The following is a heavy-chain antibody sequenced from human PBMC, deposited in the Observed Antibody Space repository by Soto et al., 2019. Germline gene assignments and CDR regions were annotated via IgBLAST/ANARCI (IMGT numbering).Heavy chain of an antibody. D-gene: IGHD1-20*01. V-gene: IGHV4-31*03. J-gene: IGHJ4*02. CDR3: AREGITGTPFDY. CDR1: GGSISSGGYY. CDR2: IYYSGST. Sequence: SETLSLTCTVSGGSISSGGYYWSWIRQHPGKGPEWIGYIYYSGSTYYNPSLKSRVTISVDTSKNQFSLKLSSVTAADTAVYYCAREGITGTPFDYWGQGTLVTVSS.